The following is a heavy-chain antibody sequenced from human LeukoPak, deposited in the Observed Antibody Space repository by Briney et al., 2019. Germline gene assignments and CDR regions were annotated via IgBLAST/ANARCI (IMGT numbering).Heavy chain of an antibody. CDR3: ARVLGYMDV. CDR1: GGSFSGYY. CDR2: INHSGST. D-gene: IGHD3-16*01. Sequence: SETLSLTCAVYGGSFSGYYWSWIRQPPRKGLEWIGEINHSGSTNYNPSLKSRVTISVDTSKNQFSLKLSSVTAADTAVYYCARVLGYMDVWGKGTTVTVSS. V-gene: IGHV4-34*01. J-gene: IGHJ6*03.